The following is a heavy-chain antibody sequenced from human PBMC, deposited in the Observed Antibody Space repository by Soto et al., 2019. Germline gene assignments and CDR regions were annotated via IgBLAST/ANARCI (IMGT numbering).Heavy chain of an antibody. CDR3: ARVSDSITIFGVVISCYFDY. CDR2: ISAYNGNT. V-gene: IGHV1-18*01. Sequence: GASVKVSCKASGYTFTSYGISWVRQAPGQGLEWMGWISAYNGNTNYAQKLQGRVTMTTDTSTSTAYMELRSLRSDDTAVYYCARVSDSITIFGVVISCYFDYWGQGTLVTVSS. CDR1: GYTFTSYG. J-gene: IGHJ4*02. D-gene: IGHD3-3*01.